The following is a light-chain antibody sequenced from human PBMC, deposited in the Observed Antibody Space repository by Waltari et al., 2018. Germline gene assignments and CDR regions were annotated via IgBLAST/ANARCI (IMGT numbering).Light chain of an antibody. V-gene: IGLV2-23*02. CDR2: DVT. CDR1: SSDVGGYNY. J-gene: IGLJ2*01. CDR3: CSYAGSSILI. Sequence: QSALTQPASVSGSLGQSITISCTGTSSDVGGYNYVSWYQQYPGKAPKFLIYDVTKRPAWVSTRFSGSKSGNTVSLTISGLQAEDEADYYCCSYAGSSILIFGGGTKVTVL.